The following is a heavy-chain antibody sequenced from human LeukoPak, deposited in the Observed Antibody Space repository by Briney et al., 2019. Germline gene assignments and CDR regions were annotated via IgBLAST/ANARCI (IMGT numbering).Heavy chain of an antibody. CDR2: TVVGSGIT. Sequence: SVKVSCKASGFTFTNSAVQWVRQARGQRLEWIGWTVVGSGITNYAQKFQERVTVTRDMSASTAYMELSSLRSEDTAVYYCAAEKRVYCSGGACYPDAFDIWGRGTTVTVSS. D-gene: IGHD2-15*01. CDR1: GFTFTNSA. J-gene: IGHJ3*02. CDR3: AAEKRVYCSGGACYPDAFDI. V-gene: IGHV1-58*01.